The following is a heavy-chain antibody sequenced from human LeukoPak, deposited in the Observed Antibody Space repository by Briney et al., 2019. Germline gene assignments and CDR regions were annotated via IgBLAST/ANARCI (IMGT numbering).Heavy chain of an antibody. Sequence: GGSLRLSCAASGFTFSSYWMSWVRQAPGKGLEWVANIKQDGSEKYYVDSVKGRFTTSRDNAKNSLYLQMNSLRAEDTAVYYCARVQKQWLVPHYFDYWGQGTLVTVSS. D-gene: IGHD6-19*01. CDR1: GFTFSSYW. CDR3: ARVQKQWLVPHYFDY. J-gene: IGHJ4*02. V-gene: IGHV3-7*03. CDR2: IKQDGSEK.